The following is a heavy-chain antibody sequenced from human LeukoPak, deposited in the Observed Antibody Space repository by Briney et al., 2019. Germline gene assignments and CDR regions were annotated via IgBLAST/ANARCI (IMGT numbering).Heavy chain of an antibody. J-gene: IGHJ4*02. D-gene: IGHD1-1*01. V-gene: IGHV3-69-1*01. CDR2: ISRLGT. CDR1: RFMFNVYS. Sequence: GGSLRLSCTGSRFMFNVYSMYWVRQAPGKGLEWVSGISRLGTFYADSVKGRFTISRDNSRNTLLLQMNILRVEDTAVYYCAKGLEVESRLDSWGQGTLVIVSS. CDR3: AKGLEVESRLDS.